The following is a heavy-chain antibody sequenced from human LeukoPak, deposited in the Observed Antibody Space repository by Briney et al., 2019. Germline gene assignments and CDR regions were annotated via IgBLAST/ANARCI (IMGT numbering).Heavy chain of an antibody. J-gene: IGHJ6*03. V-gene: IGHV4-59*01. CDR3: ARAETSSYYYYYMDV. D-gene: IGHD2/OR15-2a*01. CDR2: IYYSGST. CDR1: GGSISSYY. Sequence: PSETLSLTCTVSGGSISSYYWSWIRQPPGKGLEWIGYIYYSGSTNYNPSLKSRVTISVDTSKNQFSLKLSSVTAADTAVYYCARAETSSYYYYYMDVWGKGTAVTISS.